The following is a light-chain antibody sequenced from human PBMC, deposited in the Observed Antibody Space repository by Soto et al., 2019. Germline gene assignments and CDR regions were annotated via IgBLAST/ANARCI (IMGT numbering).Light chain of an antibody. CDR2: GAS. CDR1: QSVSGIY. Sequence: DIVLTQSPGTLSLSPGDRVTLSCRASQSVSGIYLVWYQQKPDEAPRLLIYGASSRDTGIPDRFSGSGSGTEFTLTISRLEPEECAMYYCQHFNSSMWTFGQGTKVEIK. J-gene: IGKJ1*01. V-gene: IGKV3-20*01. CDR3: QHFNSSMWT.